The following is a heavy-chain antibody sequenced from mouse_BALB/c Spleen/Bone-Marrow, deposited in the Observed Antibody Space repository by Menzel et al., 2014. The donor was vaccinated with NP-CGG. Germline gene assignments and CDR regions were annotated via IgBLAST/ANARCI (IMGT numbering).Heavy chain of an antibody. CDR3: AIYYDSAMDY. CDR1: GYSITSSYY. CDR2: ISYDGSN. D-gene: IGHD2-1*01. Sequence: EVKLVESGPGLVKPSQSLSLTCSVTGYSITSSYYWNLIRQFPGNRLEWMGYISYDGSNNYSPSLKNRISITRDTSKNQFFLKLNSVTTEDTATYYCAIYYDSAMDYWGQGTSVTVSS. J-gene: IGHJ4*01. V-gene: IGHV3-6*02.